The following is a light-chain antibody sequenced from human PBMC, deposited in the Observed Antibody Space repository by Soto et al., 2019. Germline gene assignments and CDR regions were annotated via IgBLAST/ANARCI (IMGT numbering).Light chain of an antibody. CDR2: DAS. CDR3: LLYGSSPYT. V-gene: IGKV3-20*01. Sequence: EFLLTQSPGTLSLSPGDTATLYCRASQIDSCSSSAWYQQKPGQPPRLLIYDASRRATGIPDRFSGAGSGPDFALNITRLQPEDFAVYFCLLYGSSPYTFGRGTKVEIK. CDR1: QIDSCSS. J-gene: IGKJ2*01.